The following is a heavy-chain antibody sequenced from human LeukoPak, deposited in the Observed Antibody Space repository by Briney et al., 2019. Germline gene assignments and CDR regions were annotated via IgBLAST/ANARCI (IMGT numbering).Heavy chain of an antibody. J-gene: IGHJ5*02. V-gene: IGHV4-39*07. D-gene: IGHD6-19*01. CDR2: IYYSGST. Sequence: MPSETLSLTCTVSGGSISSSSYYWGWIRQPPGKGLEWIGSIYYSGSTYYNPSLKSRVTMSVDTSKNQFSLKLSSVTAADTAVYYCARSPLSGSSGWWFDPWGQGTLVTVSS. CDR3: ARSPLSGSSGWWFDP. CDR1: GGSISSSSYY.